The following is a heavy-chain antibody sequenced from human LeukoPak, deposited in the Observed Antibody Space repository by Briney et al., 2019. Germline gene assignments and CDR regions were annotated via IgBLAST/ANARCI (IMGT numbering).Heavy chain of an antibody. J-gene: IGHJ4*02. V-gene: IGHV1-18*01. CDR2: ISAYNGNT. Sequence: ASVKVSCKASGYTFTSYGISWVRQAPGQGLEWMGWISAYNGNTNYAQKLQGRDTMTTDTSTSTAYMELRSLRSDDTAVYYCAREIVVVPAATIPGYWGQGTLVTVSS. CDR3: AREIVVVPAATIPGY. CDR1: GYTFTSYG. D-gene: IGHD2-2*01.